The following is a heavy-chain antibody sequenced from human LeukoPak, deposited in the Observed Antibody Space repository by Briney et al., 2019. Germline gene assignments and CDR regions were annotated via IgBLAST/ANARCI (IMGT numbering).Heavy chain of an antibody. CDR1: GYTFTGYY. CDR2: INPNSGGT. J-gene: IGHJ3*02. Sequence: ASVKVSCKASGYTFTGYYMHWVRQAPGQGLEWMGWINPNSGGTNYAQKFQGRVSMTRDTSISTAYMELSRLRSDDTAVYYCASSLDSGILNAFDIWGQGTMVTVSS. D-gene: IGHD3-16*01. CDR3: ASSLDSGILNAFDI. V-gene: IGHV1-2*02.